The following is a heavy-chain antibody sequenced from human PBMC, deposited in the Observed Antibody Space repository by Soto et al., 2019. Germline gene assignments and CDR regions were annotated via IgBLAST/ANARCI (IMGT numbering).Heavy chain of an antibody. CDR1: GFTFSNYY. Sequence: GGSLRLSCAASGFTFSNYYMSWVRQAPGKGLEWVSDISSSGSTIYYADSVKGRFTISRDNAKNSLYLQMNSLRAEDTAVYYCARDFDDFWMDVWGKGTTVTVSS. CDR2: ISSSGSTI. CDR3: ARDFDDFWMDV. D-gene: IGHD3-3*01. J-gene: IGHJ6*04. V-gene: IGHV3-11*01.